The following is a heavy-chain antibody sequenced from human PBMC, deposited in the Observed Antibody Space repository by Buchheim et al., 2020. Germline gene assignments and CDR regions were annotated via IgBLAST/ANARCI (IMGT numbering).Heavy chain of an antibody. CDR3: ARDRRHIVVVTAMSYYYYGMDV. J-gene: IGHJ6*02. Sequence: QVQLVESGGGVVQPGRSLRLSCAASGFTFSSYAMHWVRQAPGKGLEWVAVISYDGSNKYYADSVKGRFTISRVNSKNTLYLQMNSLRAEDTAVYYCARDRRHIVVVTAMSYYYYGMDVWGQGTT. CDR1: GFTFSSYA. V-gene: IGHV3-30*04. D-gene: IGHD2-21*02. CDR2: ISYDGSNK.